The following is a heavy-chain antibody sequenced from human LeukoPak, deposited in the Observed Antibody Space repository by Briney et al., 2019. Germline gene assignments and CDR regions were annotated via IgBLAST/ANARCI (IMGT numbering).Heavy chain of an antibody. J-gene: IGHJ6*02. CDR2: ISSSSSYI. D-gene: IGHD3-3*01. Sequence: GGSLRLSCAASGFTFSSYSMNWARQAPGKGLEWVSSISSSSSYIYYADSVKGRFTISRDNAKNSLYLQMNSLRAEDTAVYYCARDHPQDLGVVYGFYYGMDVWGQGTTVTVSS. CDR3: ARDHPQDLGVVYGFYYGMDV. CDR1: GFTFSSYS. V-gene: IGHV3-21*01.